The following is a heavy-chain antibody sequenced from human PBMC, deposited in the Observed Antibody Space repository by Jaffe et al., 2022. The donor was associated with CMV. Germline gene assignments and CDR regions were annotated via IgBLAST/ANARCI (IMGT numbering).Heavy chain of an antibody. CDR2: MNPQNGGR. V-gene: IGHV1-2*02. J-gene: IGHJ4*02. CDR1: GYTFTDYH. D-gene: IGHD1-1*01. CDR3: ATGGPTGVGWKRGHDF. Sequence: QVQLVQSGAEVKKPGASMRVSCKASGYTFTDYHIHWVRQAPGQGLEWMAWMNPQNGGRGYAQEFQGRVTLARDTSISTAYMELTRLTSDDTAVYYCATGGPTGVGWKRGHDFWGQGTLVTVSS.